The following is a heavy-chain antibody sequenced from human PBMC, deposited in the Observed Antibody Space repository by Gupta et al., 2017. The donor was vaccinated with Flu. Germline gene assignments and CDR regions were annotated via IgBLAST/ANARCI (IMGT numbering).Heavy chain of an antibody. Sequence: QVQLQQWGAGLLKSSETLSLTCAVHGGSVSGHYWSWIRQPPGKGLEWIGEIHHSGSTNYTPSLKNRVTISVDTSKNQYSLKLSSVTAADTAVYYWAGWVTNPYYYYGMDVWGQGTTVTAPS. V-gene: IGHV4-34*01. CDR3: AGWVTNPYYYYGMDV. CDR1: GGSVSGHY. D-gene: IGHD4-17*01. CDR2: IHHSGST. J-gene: IGHJ6*02.